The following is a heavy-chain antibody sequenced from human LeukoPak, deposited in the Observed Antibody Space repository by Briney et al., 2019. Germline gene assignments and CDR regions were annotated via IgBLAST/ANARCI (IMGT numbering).Heavy chain of an antibody. CDR1: GFTFSSSG. J-gene: IGHJ4*02. V-gene: IGHV3-30*18. Sequence: GGSLRLSCAAFGFTFSSSGMHWVRQAPGKGLEWVAVISDDGSNKYYTDSVKGRFTISRDNSKNTLYLQMNSLRADDTAVFYCAKSFHSSGFYYVDYWDQGTLVTLSS. CDR2: ISDDGSNK. D-gene: IGHD3-22*01. CDR3: AKSFHSSGFYYVDY.